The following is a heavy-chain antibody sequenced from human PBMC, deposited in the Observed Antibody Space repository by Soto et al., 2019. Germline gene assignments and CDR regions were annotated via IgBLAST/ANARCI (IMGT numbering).Heavy chain of an antibody. J-gene: IGHJ6*02. D-gene: IGHD2-21*02. CDR2: ISAYNGNT. CDR1: GYTFSSYG. CDR3: ASSYCGGDCSVLYYYYGMDV. V-gene: IGHV1-18*01. Sequence: GASVKVSCKASGYTFSSYGISWVRQAPGQGLEWMGWISAYNGNTNYAQKLQGRVTMTTDTSTSTAYMEPRSLRSDDTAVYYCASSYCGGDCSVLYYYYGMDVWGQGTTVTVSS.